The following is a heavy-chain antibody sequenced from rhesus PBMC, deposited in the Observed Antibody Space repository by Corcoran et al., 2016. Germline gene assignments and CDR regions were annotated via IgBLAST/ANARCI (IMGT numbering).Heavy chain of an antibody. J-gene: IGHJ4*01. CDR1: GASISDDYF. CDR2: ICGSSGDR. CDR3: ARDLYYYSGSYYDGYYFDY. D-gene: IGHD3-16*01. Sequence: QVQLQESGPGLVKPSETLSLTCAVSGASISDDYFWIWIRQPPGKGLEWIGNICGSSGDRTQQPSLKDRVTISIDTSKNQFSLKRSSVTAADTAVDYCARDLYYYSGSYYDGYYFDYWGQGGLVTVSS. V-gene: IGHV4-106*01.